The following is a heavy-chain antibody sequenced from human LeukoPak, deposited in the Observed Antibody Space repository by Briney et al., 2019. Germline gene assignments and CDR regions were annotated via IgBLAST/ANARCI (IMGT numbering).Heavy chain of an antibody. V-gene: IGHV1-46*01. CDR1: GYTFTNYY. D-gene: IGHD5-24*01. CDR2: INPSGGST. Sequence: ASVKVSCKASGYTFTNYYMHWVRQAPGQGLEWMGIINPSGGSTNYAQKFQGRVTMTRDTSTSTVYMELSSLRSEDTAVYYCARDQGGEMVAYYFDYWGQGTLVTVSS. CDR3: ARDQGGEMVAYYFDY. J-gene: IGHJ4*02.